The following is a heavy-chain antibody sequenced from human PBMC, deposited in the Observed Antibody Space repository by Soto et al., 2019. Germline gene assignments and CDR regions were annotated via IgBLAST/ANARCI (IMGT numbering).Heavy chain of an antibody. CDR3: AKDKIREDSSGWF. CDR1: GFTFSSYA. D-gene: IGHD6-19*01. CDR2: ISGGGGTT. V-gene: IGHV3-23*01. J-gene: IGHJ4*02. Sequence: SLRLSCAASGFTFSSYAMSWVRQAPGKGLEWVSAISGGGGTTYYADSVKGRFTISRDNSKNALFLQMNGLRAEDTAVYYCAKDKIREDSSGWFWGQGTRVTVSS.